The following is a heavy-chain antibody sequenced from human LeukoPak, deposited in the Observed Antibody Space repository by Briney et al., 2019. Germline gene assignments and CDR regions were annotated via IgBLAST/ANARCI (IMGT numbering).Heavy chain of an antibody. CDR2: IYTSGST. CDR1: GGSISSYY. CDR3: ARGYDFWSATYGMDV. D-gene: IGHD3-3*01. J-gene: IGHJ6*02. Sequence: SETLSLTCTVSGGSISSYYWSWIRQPAGKGLEWIGRIYTSGSTNYNPSLKSRVTMSVDTSKNQFSLKLSSVTAADTAVYYCARGYDFWSATYGMDVWGQGTTVTVSS. V-gene: IGHV4-4*07.